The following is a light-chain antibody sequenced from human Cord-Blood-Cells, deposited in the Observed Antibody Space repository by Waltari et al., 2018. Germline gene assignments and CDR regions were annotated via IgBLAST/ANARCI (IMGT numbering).Light chain of an antibody. J-gene: IGLJ3*02. CDR2: EGS. V-gene: IGLV2-23*01. CDR1: SRYVGSYNL. CDR3: CSYAGSWV. Sequence: QSTLTQTASVSGSPAPSITISSTGTSRYVGSYNLVSWYQQHPGKAHKLMIYEGSKRPSGVSNRFYGSKSGKTAFLTISGLQAEDEADYYCCSYAGSWVFGGGTKLTVL.